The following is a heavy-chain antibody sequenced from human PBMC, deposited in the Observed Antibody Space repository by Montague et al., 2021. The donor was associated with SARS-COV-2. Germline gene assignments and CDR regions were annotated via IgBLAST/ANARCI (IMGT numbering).Heavy chain of an antibody. D-gene: IGHD2-21*01. J-gene: IGHJ4*02. Sequence: SETLSLTCSVSGGSFNSFYWSWVRQPPGKGLEWIGYFFRSGSTSYNPPLNDRVTISPDTSKTHLFLTVTSVTPADTAVYFCARMVMGGAEDYFDSWGQGILVTVSS. CDR3: ARMVMGGAEDYFDS. CDR1: GGSFNSFY. V-gene: IGHV4-4*08. CDR2: FFRSGST.